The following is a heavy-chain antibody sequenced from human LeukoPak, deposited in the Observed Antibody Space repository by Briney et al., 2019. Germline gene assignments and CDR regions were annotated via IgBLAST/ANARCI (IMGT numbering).Heavy chain of an antibody. CDR2: ISSSGSTI. V-gene: IGHV3-48*03. CDR3: ARERVYDYYYYDMDV. CDR1: GFIFTNYE. D-gene: IGHD6-13*01. Sequence: QSGGSLGLSCAASGFIFTNYEMNWVRQAPGKGLEWVSYISSSGSTIYYADSVKGRFTISRDDAKNSLYLQMNSLRVEDTAVYYCARERVYDYYYYDMDVWGKGTTVTVSS. J-gene: IGHJ6*04.